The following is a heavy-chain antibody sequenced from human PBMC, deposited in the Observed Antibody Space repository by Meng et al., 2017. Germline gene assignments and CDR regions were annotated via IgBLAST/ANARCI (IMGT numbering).Heavy chain of an antibody. V-gene: IGHV4-61*02. J-gene: IGHJ3*02. D-gene: IGHD3-9*01. CDR1: GGSISSSSYY. CDR3: ARDFPHNYDILTGYYNGAFDI. Sequence: SETLSLTCTVSGGSISSSSYYWGWIRQPAGKGLEWIGRIYTSGSTNYNPSLKSRVTMSVDTSKNQFSLKLSSVTAADTAVYYCARDFPHNYDILTGYYNGAFDIWGQGTMVTVSS. CDR2: IYTSGST.